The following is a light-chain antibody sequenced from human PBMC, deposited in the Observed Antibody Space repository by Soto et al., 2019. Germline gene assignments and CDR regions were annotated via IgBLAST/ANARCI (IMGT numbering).Light chain of an antibody. Sequence: DIQMTQSPSTLSGSVGDRVTITCRASQSISSFLNWYQQKPGKAPKLLIYPASSLQSGVPSRFSASGSGTEFTLTISSLQPDDFATYYCQQYKSYWTFGQGTKVDIK. CDR3: QQYKSYWT. V-gene: IGKV1-39*01. J-gene: IGKJ1*01. CDR2: PAS. CDR1: QSISSF.